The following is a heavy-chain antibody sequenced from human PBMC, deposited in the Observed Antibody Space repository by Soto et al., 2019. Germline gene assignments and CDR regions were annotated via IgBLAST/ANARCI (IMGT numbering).Heavy chain of an antibody. CDR2: INAGNGNT. CDR3: ARDRTSCSGGSCYSFSAFDI. V-gene: IGHV1-3*01. J-gene: IGHJ3*02. CDR1: GYTFTSYA. D-gene: IGHD2-15*01. Sequence: ASVKVSCKASGYTFTSYAMHWVRQAPGQRLEWMGWINAGNGNTKYSQKFQGRVTITRDTSASTAYMELSSLRSEDTAVYYCARDRTSCSGGSCYSFSAFDIWGQGTTVTVSS.